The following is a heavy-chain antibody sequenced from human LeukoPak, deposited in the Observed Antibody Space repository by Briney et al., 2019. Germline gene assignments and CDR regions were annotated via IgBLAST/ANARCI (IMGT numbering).Heavy chain of an antibody. CDR1: GGSISSYY. D-gene: IGHD2-21*01. Sequence: PSETLSLTCTVSGGSISSYYWNWIRQPPGKGLEWIGYIYYSENTNYNPSLKSRVTFSVDTSKNQFSLRLRSVTAADTAVYYCARGPWGGYSDYWGQGTLVTVSS. CDR2: IYYSENT. V-gene: IGHV4-59*01. CDR3: ARGPWGGYSDY. J-gene: IGHJ4*02.